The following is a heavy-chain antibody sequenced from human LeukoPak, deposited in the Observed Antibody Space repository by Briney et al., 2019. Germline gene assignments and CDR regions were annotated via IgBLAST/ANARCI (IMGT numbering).Heavy chain of an antibody. J-gene: IGHJ3*02. Sequence: GSSGNVSFKSAGGTFSIYAISLVRQAPGQGLEWMGRIIAILDTANYSHKFQGRVTITADRSTSTSYMELSSLRSEDTAVYYCARDQGIGDASDIWGQGTMVTVSS. CDR3: ARDQGIGDASDI. CDR1: GGTFSIYA. V-gene: IGHV1-69*04. CDR2: IIAILDTA.